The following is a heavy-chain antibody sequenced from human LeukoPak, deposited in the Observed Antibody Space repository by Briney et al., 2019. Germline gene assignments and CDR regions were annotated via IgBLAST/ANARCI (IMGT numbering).Heavy chain of an antibody. CDR1: GGSISSGGEY. J-gene: IGHJ3*02. D-gene: IGHD3-22*01. CDR2: VYYSGST. V-gene: IGHV4-31*03. CDR3: AREKTAYYYDSSGFSEGAFDI. Sequence: PSQTLSLTCTVSGGSISSGGEYCSWLRQHPGKGLEWIGYVYYSGSTYYNPSLKSRVTISVDTSENQFSLNLSSVTAADTAVYYCAREKTAYYYDSSGFSEGAFDIWGQGTMVTVSS.